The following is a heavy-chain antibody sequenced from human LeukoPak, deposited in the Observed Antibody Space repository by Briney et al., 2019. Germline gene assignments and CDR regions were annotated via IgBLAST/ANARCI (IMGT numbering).Heavy chain of an antibody. CDR1: GGSISRNY. Sequence: SETLSLTCTVSGGSISRNYWSWIRQPPGKGLELIGYIYYSGSTNYNPSLKSRVTISVDTSKNQFSLKLSSVTAADTAVYYCARVYSSGWYVDYWGQGTLVTVSS. J-gene: IGHJ4*02. CDR2: IYYSGST. D-gene: IGHD6-19*01. V-gene: IGHV4-59*08. CDR3: ARVYSSGWYVDY.